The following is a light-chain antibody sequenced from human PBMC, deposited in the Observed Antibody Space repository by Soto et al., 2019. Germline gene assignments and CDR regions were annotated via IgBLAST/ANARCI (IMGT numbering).Light chain of an antibody. Sequence: EVVMTQSPATLSVSPGERATLSCRASLTVSNTLAWYQQKPGQSPRLLIYDASTRATGVPARFSGSGSGTDFTLTISSLQTEDSAGYYCQQYNFWLRWTFGRGTKVEIK. CDR2: DAS. CDR1: LTVSNT. J-gene: IGKJ1*01. CDR3: QQYNFWLRWT. V-gene: IGKV3-15*01.